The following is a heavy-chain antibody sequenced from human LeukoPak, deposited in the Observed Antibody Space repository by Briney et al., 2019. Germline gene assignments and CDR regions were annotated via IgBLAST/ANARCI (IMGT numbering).Heavy chain of an antibody. D-gene: IGHD2-2*01. Sequence: GGSLRLSCAASGFTFSSYAMSWVRQAPGKGLEWVSAISGSGGSTYYADSVKGRFTISRDNSKNTLYLQMNSLRAEDTAVYYCAKGASIVVVPAAAGPEFDYWGQGTLVTVS. CDR3: AKGASIVVVPAAAGPEFDY. J-gene: IGHJ4*02. V-gene: IGHV3-23*01. CDR2: ISGSGGST. CDR1: GFTFSSYA.